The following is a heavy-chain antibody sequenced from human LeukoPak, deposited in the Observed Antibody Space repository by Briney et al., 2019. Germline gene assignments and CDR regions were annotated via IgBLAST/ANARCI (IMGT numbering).Heavy chain of an antibody. J-gene: IGHJ4*02. V-gene: IGHV3-30*01. CDR2: ISYDGSNK. CDR3: ARVSQPMGSGYLFFLFF. CDR1: GFTFSSYA. D-gene: IGHD3-3*01. Sequence: GGSLRLSCAASGFTFSSYAMHWVRQAPGKGLEWVAVISYDGSNKYYADSVKGRFTISRDNSNNTLYLQMNSLRAEDTAVYYCARVSQPMGSGYLFFLFFWGQGTLVTVSS.